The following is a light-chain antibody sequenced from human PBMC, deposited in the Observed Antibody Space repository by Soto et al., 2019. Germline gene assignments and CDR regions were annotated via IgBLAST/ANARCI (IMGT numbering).Light chain of an antibody. CDR2: WAS. CDR1: QSVLYSSNNKNY. CDR3: QQCYSIPTT. Sequence: DIVMTQSPDSLAVSLGERATINCKSSQSVLYSSNNKNYLAWYQQKPGQPPKLLIYWASTRQSGVPDRFIGSGSGTDFTLTISSLQAEDVAVYYCQQCYSIPTTFGGGTRVEIK. J-gene: IGKJ4*01. V-gene: IGKV4-1*01.